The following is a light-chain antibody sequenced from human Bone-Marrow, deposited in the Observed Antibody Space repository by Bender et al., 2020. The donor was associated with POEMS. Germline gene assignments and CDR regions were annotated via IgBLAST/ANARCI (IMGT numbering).Light chain of an antibody. CDR2: GKD. Sequence: SSDLSQDPAMSVALGQTARITCQGVGLRNSFATWYQQKAGQAPVLVIYGKDNRPSGIPDRFSGSSSGDTASLPVAGAQAEDEADYFCSSRDSSGKEVLFGGGTKLTV. CDR1: GLRNSF. V-gene: IGLV3-19*01. J-gene: IGLJ2*01. CDR3: SSRDSSGKEVL.